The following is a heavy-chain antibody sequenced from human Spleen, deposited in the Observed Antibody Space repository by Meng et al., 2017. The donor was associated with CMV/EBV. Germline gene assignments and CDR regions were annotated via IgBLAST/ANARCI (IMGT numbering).Heavy chain of an antibody. V-gene: IGHV3-30-3*01. D-gene: IGHD3-10*01. J-gene: IGHJ6*02. CDR3: ARKRGPSGSAAWGMNV. Sequence: GESLKISCAASGFTFSSYAMHWVRQAPGKGLEWVAVISYDGSNKYYADSVKGRFTISRDNSKNTMYLQMNSLGAEDTAVYYCARKRGPSGSAAWGMNVWGQGTTVTVSS. CDR1: GFTFSSYA. CDR2: ISYDGSNK.